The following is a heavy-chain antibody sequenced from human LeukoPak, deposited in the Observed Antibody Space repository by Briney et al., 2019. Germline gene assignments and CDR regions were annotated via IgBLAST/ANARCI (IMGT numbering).Heavy chain of an antibody. CDR2: IYYSGHT. Sequence: SETLSLTCTVSSDSISSSSNYWAWVRQSPGKGLEWIGAIYYSGHTYYNPSLESRITMSVDTSKNQFSLKVSYVTAADTAVYYCARHEEEDGYNAKTIDYWGQGTLVTVYS. CDR3: ARHEEEDGYNAKTIDY. CDR1: SDSISSSSNY. D-gene: IGHD5-24*01. V-gene: IGHV4-39*01. J-gene: IGHJ4*02.